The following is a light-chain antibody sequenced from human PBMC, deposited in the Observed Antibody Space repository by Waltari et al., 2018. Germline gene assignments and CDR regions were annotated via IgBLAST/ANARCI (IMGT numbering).Light chain of an antibody. V-gene: IGKV3-15*01. J-gene: IGKJ1*01. CDR1: HSIGRS. Sequence: TVVTQSPATLSMSPGERATLSCRTSHSIGRSLAWYQQRPGQAPRRLIYRASTRATGNPDRFSGSGAETEFTHTISSLQSEDIAVYYCQQYNNWPPGTFGQGTKVEI. CDR2: RAS. CDR3: QQYNNWPPGT.